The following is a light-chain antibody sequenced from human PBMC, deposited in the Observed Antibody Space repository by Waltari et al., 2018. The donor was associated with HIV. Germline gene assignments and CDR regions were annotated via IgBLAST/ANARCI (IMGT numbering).Light chain of an antibody. V-gene: IGKV4-1*01. CDR3: QQYYDTPPT. Sequence: DIVMTQSPHSLALSLGERATIHCKSSQSIFYSSRNANYLAWYQQKPGQSPKLLIYWASSRAAVAPDRFSGSGSRTDFTLSISRLQSEDVAVYCCQQYYDTPPTFGQGTRVEIK. CDR1: QSIFYSSRNANY. CDR2: WAS. J-gene: IGKJ1*01.